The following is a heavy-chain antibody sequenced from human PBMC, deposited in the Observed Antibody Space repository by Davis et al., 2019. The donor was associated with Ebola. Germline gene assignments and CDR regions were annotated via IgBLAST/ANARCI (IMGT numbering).Heavy chain of an antibody. J-gene: IGHJ3*02. CDR2: IYHSGNA. CDR1: GGSISGGDYF. CDR3: AREGYYYDSSGYSRGAFDI. V-gene: IGHV4-30-4*02. Sequence: SETLSLTCTVSGGSISGGDYFWSWIRQPPGKGLEWIGYIYHSGNAYYSPSLKSRVTISVDTSKNQFSLKLSSVTAADTAVYYCAREGYYYDSSGYSRGAFDIWGQGTMVTVSS. D-gene: IGHD3-22*01.